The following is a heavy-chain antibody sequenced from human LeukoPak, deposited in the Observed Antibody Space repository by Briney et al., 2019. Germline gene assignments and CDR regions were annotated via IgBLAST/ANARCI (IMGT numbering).Heavy chain of an antibody. CDR2: ISWNSGSI. CDR1: GFTFDDYA. J-gene: IGHJ4*02. CDR3: ARDFARFAIGNYYFDY. D-gene: IGHD1-1*01. V-gene: IGHV3-9*01. Sequence: PGRSLRLSCAASGFTFDDYAMHWVRQAPGKGLEWVSGISWNSGSIGYADSVKGRFTISRDNSKNTLYLQMNSLRAEDTAVYYCARDFARFAIGNYYFDYWGQGTLVTVSS.